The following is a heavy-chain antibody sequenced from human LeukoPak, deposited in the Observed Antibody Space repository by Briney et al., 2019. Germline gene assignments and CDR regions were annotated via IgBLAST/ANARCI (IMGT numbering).Heavy chain of an antibody. D-gene: IGHD6-13*01. CDR1: GFTFSSYA. CDR3: ARDQGSSWHSYHYGMDV. CDR2: ISSSGSTI. Sequence: NTGGSLRLSCAASGFTFSSYAMSWVRQAPGKGLEWVSYISSSGSTIYYADSVKGRFTISRDNAKNSLYLQMNSLRAEDTAVYYCARDQGSSWHSYHYGMDVWGQGTTVTVSS. J-gene: IGHJ6*02. V-gene: IGHV3-11*01.